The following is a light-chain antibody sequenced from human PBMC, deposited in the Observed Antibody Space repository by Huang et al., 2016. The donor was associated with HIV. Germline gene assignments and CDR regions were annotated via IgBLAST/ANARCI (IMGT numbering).Light chain of an antibody. J-gene: IGKJ4*01. CDR1: QRISTY. CDR3: QQSYSSPFT. V-gene: IGKV1-39*01. CDR2: AAF. Sequence: DIQMTQSPSSLSASAGDRVTITCRASQRISTYVNWYQQKRGKAPKLLIYAAFNLQNGVPSRFSGSGSGTDFTLTISGLQPDDFATYYCQQSYSSPFTFGGGTKVEIK.